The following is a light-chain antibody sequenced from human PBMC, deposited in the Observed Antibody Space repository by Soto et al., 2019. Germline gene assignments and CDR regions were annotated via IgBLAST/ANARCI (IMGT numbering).Light chain of an antibody. Sequence: EIVLTQSPGTLSLSPGERATVSCRASQSVTSSYLAWYQVKPGQAPRLLIYGASSRATGIPDRFSGSGSGTDFTLTISRLEPEDFAVYYCQHYGSSPLSISFGQGTRLEIK. V-gene: IGKV3-20*01. CDR1: QSVTSSY. J-gene: IGKJ5*01. CDR3: QHYGSSPLSIS. CDR2: GAS.